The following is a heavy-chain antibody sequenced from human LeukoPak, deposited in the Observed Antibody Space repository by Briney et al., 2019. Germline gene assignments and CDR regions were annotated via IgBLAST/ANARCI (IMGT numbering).Heavy chain of an antibody. CDR1: GFTFSSYS. J-gene: IGHJ4*02. CDR2: ISSSSSYI. Sequence: GGSLRLSCAASGFTFSSYSMNWVRQAPGKGLEWVSSISSSSSYIYYADSVKGRFTISRDNAKNSLYLQMDSLRAEDTAVYYCAKAASPTTRYFDYWGQGTLVTVSS. CDR3: AKAASPTTRYFDY. D-gene: IGHD1-26*01. V-gene: IGHV3-21*04.